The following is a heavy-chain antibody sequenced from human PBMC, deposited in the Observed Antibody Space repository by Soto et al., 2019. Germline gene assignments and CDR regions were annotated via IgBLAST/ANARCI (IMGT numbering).Heavy chain of an antibody. D-gene: IGHD5-12*01. CDR1: GGTFSRHA. V-gene: IGHV1-69*01. CDR2: IIPLFGTT. CDR3: ARVSVDVPE. Sequence: QVQLVQSGSEVKMPGSSVKVSCKTSGGTFSRHAINWVRQAPGQGLEWMGGIIPLFGTTNYAQKFKGRVTISADESTSTAYMELSSLTSEDAAVYYCARVSVDVPEWGQGTLITVSS. J-gene: IGHJ4*02.